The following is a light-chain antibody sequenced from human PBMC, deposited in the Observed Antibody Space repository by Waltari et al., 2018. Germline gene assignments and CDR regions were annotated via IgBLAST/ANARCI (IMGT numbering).Light chain of an antibody. Sequence: SPGQSVTISCTGTSSDVGGYNYISWYQHHPGKAPKLIIYDVTKRPSGVPDRFSASKSGNTASLTISGLRAEDEADYYCSSYAGTYTGVFGGGTKLTVL. CDR1: SSDVGGYNY. CDR2: DVT. J-gene: IGLJ3*02. CDR3: SSYAGTYTGV. V-gene: IGLV2-11*01.